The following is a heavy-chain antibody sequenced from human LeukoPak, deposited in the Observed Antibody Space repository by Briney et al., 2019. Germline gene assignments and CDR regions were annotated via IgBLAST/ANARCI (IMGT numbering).Heavy chain of an antibody. CDR1: GGTFSSYA. CDR3: ARDRVRITIFGVVTEAPDY. J-gene: IGHJ4*02. V-gene: IGHV1-69*13. D-gene: IGHD3-3*01. Sequence: SVKVSCKASGGTFSSYAISWVRQAPGQGLEWMGGIIPIFGTANYAQKFQGRVTITADESTSTAYMELSSLRSEDTAVYYCARDRVRITIFGVVTEAPDYWGQGTLVTVSS. CDR2: IIPIFGTA.